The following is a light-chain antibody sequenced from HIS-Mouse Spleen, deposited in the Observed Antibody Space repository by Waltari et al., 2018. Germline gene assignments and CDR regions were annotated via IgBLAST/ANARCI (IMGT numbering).Light chain of an antibody. CDR3: YSTDSSGNHRV. CDR2: EDS. Sequence: SYGLTQPPSVSVSPGHTARITCSGDALPNKYAYWYQQKSGQAPVLVIYEDSKRPSGIPERFSGSSSGTMATLTISGAQVEDEADYYCYSTDSSGNHRVFGGGTKLTVL. CDR1: ALPNKY. V-gene: IGLV3-10*01. J-gene: IGLJ2*01.